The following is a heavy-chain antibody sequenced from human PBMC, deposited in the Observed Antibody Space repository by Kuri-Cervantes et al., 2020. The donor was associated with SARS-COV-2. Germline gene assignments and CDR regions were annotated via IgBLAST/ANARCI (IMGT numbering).Heavy chain of an antibody. CDR1: GFTFSSYE. Sequence: GESLKISCAASGFTFSSYEMNWVRQAPGKGLEWVPYISSSGSTIYYADSVKGRFTISRDNAKNSLYLQMNSLRAEDTAVYYCAREHSSSLFFYYYYYMDVWGKGTTVTVSS. J-gene: IGHJ6*03. CDR3: AREHSSSLFFYYYYYMDV. V-gene: IGHV3-48*03. D-gene: IGHD6-13*01. CDR2: ISSSGSTI.